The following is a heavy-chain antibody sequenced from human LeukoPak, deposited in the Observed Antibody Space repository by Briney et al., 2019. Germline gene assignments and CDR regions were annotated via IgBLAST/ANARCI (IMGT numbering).Heavy chain of an antibody. D-gene: IGHD4-17*01. CDR1: GYTFTGYY. CDR3: ARVTVTTEFDY. J-gene: IGHJ4*02. Sequence: ASVKVSCKTSGYTFTGYYMHWVRQAPGQGLEWMGWINPNSGGTYCVQKFEGRVTLTRDTSISTAYMELSRLRSDDTAVYYCARVTVTTEFDYWGQGTLLTVSS. V-gene: IGHV1-2*02. CDR2: INPNSGGT.